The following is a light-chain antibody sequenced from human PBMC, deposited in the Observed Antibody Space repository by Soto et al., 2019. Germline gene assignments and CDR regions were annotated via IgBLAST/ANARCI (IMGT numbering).Light chain of an antibody. CDR1: SSDAGGYNY. CDR2: EVS. CDR3: SSYTSSSTLSYV. V-gene: IGLV2-14*01. J-gene: IGLJ1*01. Sequence: QSVLTQPASVSGSPGQSITISCTGTSSDAGGYNYVSWYPQHPGNAPKLMIYEVSNRPSGVSNRFSGSKSGNTASLNISVLQAEDEADYYCSSYTSSSTLSYVFGTGTKVTVL.